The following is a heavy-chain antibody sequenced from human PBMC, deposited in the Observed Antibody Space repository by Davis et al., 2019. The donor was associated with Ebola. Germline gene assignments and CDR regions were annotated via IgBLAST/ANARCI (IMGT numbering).Heavy chain of an antibody. V-gene: IGHV4-61*09. Sequence: SETLSLTCNVSGASISSDFFSWTWVRQPAGKGLEWVGHIYTNERTKYNSSLESRVTISLDTSKNQFSLRLNSVTAADTGMYYCARGYTVVDLDYWGQGTLVTVSS. CDR1: GASISSDFFS. CDR2: IYTNERT. J-gene: IGHJ4*02. D-gene: IGHD4-23*01. CDR3: ARGYTVVDLDY.